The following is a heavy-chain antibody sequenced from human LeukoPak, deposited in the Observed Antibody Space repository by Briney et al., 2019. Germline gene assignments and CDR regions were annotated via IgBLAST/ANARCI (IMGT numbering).Heavy chain of an antibody. CDR2: ISGSGGST. Sequence: GGSLRLSCAASGFTFSSYAMSWVRQAPGKGLEWVSAISGSGGSTYYADSVKGRFTISRDNSKNTLYLQMNSLGAEDTAVYYCAKVLWRWLQFSGPDYWGQGTLVTVSS. CDR1: GFTFSSYA. D-gene: IGHD5-24*01. CDR3: AKVLWRWLQFSGPDY. V-gene: IGHV3-23*01. J-gene: IGHJ4*02.